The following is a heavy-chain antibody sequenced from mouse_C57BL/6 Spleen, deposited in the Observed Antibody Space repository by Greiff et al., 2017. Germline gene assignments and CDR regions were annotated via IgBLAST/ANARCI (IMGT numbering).Heavy chain of an antibody. V-gene: IGHV1-72*01. J-gene: IGHJ2*01. D-gene: IGHD2-5*01. CDR1: GYTFTSYW. CDR2: IDPNSGGT. CDR3: ASQEAYYSNYAY. Sequence: VQLQQPGAELVKPGASVKLSCKASGYTFTSYWMHWVKQRPGRGLEWSGRIDPNSGGTKYNEKFKSKATLTVDKPARTAYMQLSSLTSEDSAVYYCASQEAYYSNYAYWGQGTTLTVSS.